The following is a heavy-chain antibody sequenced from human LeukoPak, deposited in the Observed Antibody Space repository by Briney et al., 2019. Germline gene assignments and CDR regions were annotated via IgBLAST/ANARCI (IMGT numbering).Heavy chain of an antibody. CDR2: IYYSGSA. CDR1: GGSISSYY. J-gene: IGHJ4*02. Sequence: SETLSLTCTVSGGSISSYYWSWIRQPPGKGLEWIGYIYYSGSANYNPSLKSRVTISVDTSKNQFSLKLSSVTAADTAVYYCARVGRSYGTEGYYFDYWGRGTLVTVSS. CDR3: ARVGRSYGTEGYYFDY. V-gene: IGHV4-59*01. D-gene: IGHD5-18*01.